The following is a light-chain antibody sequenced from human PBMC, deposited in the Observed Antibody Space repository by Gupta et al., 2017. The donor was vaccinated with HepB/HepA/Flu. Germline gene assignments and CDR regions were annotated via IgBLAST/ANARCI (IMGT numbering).Light chain of an antibody. Sequence: QSVLPQPPSVSAAPGQQVPISCSGSRSNMGNNYISWYRQLPATAPKLLIYENDNRPSGMPARFSAAKADTSATPGTSGLQTGDEGDNYCGTWDSSRTSWIFGGGTKLT. V-gene: IGLV1-51*02. CDR2: END. CDR1: RSNMGNNY. J-gene: IGLJ2*01. CDR3: GTWDSSRTSWI.